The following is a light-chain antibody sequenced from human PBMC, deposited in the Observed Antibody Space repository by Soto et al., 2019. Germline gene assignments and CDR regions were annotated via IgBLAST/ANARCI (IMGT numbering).Light chain of an antibody. CDR1: QNLNDW. Sequence: DLQMTQSPSTLSASVGDRVTITCRASQNLNDWLAWFQQKPGKAPKLLIYKVSNLESGVPSRFSGGGSGTQFTLTISSLQPDDFATYYCQQYNGYSWAFGQGTKVEFK. V-gene: IGKV1-5*03. CDR3: QQYNGYSWA. CDR2: KVS. J-gene: IGKJ1*01.